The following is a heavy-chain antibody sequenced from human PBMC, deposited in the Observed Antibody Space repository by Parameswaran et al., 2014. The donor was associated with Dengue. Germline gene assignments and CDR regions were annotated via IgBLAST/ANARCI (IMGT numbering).Heavy chain of an antibody. J-gene: IGHJ3*02. CDR3: ARDWRRVRYVEAFDI. D-gene: IGHD1-1*01. V-gene: IGHV3-21*01. CDR2: ISSSSSYI. Sequence: VRQAPGKGLEWVSSISSSSSYIYYADSVKGRFTISRDNAKNSLYLQMNSLRAEDTAVYYCARDWRRVRYVEAFDIWGQGTMVTVSS.